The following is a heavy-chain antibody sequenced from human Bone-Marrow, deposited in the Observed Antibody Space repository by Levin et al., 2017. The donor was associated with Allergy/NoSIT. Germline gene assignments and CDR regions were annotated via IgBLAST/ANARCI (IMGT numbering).Heavy chain of an antibody. Sequence: GSGPTLVKPTQTLTLTCSFSGFSFSTSGVGVGWIRQPPGKALEWLALIYWDDDKSYNPYLKTRLTITKDTSKNLVVLTMTNMEPVDTAPYYCAHVSTSGWSPRGFFDSWGQGTRVTVSS. CDR3: AHVSTSGWSPRGFFDS. D-gene: IGHD6-19*01. CDR2: IYWDDDK. J-gene: IGHJ4*02. CDR1: GFSFSTSGVG. V-gene: IGHV2-5*02.